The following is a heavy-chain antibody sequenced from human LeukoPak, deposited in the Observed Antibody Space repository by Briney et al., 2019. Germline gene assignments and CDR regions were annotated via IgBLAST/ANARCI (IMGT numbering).Heavy chain of an antibody. Sequence: SETLSLTCSVSGDSISSRTYYWTWIRQHPEKGLEWIGYIWNSGSTNYNPVPKSRVTISVDTSKNQFSLKLTSVTAADTAIYYCARDVSSMFPNWFDPWGQGILVIVSS. CDR2: IWNSGST. V-gene: IGHV4-31*03. D-gene: IGHD6-6*01. CDR1: GDSISSRTYY. CDR3: ARDVSSMFPNWFDP. J-gene: IGHJ5*02.